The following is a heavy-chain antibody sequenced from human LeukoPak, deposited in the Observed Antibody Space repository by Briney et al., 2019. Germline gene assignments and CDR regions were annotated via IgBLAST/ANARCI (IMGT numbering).Heavy chain of an antibody. J-gene: IGHJ1*01. V-gene: IGHV3-49*04. Sequence: AGGSLRLSCTPSGFTFGDYAMSWVRQAPGKGLEWVGFIRSKAYGGTTEYAASVKARFTISRDDSKSIAYLQMNSLKTEDTAVYYCARVVGATAAEYFQHWGQGTLVTVSS. CDR3: ARVVGATAAEYFQH. D-gene: IGHD1-26*01. CDR1: GFTFGDYA. CDR2: IRSKAYGGTT.